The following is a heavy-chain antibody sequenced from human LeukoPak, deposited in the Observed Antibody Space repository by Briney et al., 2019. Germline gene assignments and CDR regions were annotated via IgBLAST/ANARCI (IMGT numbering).Heavy chain of an antibody. CDR3: ARATRDSSGYYLARPVDAFDI. V-gene: IGHV1-69*13. D-gene: IGHD3-22*01. Sequence: SVTVSFTASGGTFSSYAISWVRQAPGQGLEWMGGIIPIFGTANYAQKFQGRVTITADESTSTAYMELSSLRSEDTAVYYCARATRDSSGYYLARPVDAFDIWGQGTMVTVSS. J-gene: IGHJ3*02. CDR2: IIPIFGTA. CDR1: GGTFSSYA.